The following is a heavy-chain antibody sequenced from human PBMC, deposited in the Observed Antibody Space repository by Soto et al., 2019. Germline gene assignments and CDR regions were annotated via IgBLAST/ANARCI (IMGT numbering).Heavy chain of an antibody. CDR2: ISYDGSNK. CDR1: GFTFSSYG. CDR3: AKEGKWLQPYYYYGMGV. Sequence: QVQLVEAGGGVVQPGRSLRLSCAASGFTFSSYGMHCVRQAPGKGLEWVAVISYDGSNKYYADSVKGRFTISRDNSKNTLYLQMNSLRAEDTAVYYCAKEGKWLQPYYYYGMGVWGQGTTVTVSS. D-gene: IGHD5-12*01. J-gene: IGHJ6*02. V-gene: IGHV3-30*18.